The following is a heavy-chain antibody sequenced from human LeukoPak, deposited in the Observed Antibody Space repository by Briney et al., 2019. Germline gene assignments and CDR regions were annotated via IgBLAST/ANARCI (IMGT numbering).Heavy chain of an antibody. CDR2: ISAYNGNT. CDR3: ARDKYCSSTSCYRTTIDY. J-gene: IGHJ4*02. Sequence: GASVKVSCKASGYTFTSYGISWVRQAPGQGLEWMGWISAYNGNTNYAQKLQGRVTMTTDTSTSTAYVELRSLRSDDTAVYYCARDKYCSSTSCYRTTIDYWGQGTLVTVSS. D-gene: IGHD2-2*01. CDR1: GYTFTSYG. V-gene: IGHV1-18*01.